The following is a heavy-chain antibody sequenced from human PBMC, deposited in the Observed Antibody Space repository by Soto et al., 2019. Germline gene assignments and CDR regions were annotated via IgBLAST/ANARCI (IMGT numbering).Heavy chain of an antibody. V-gene: IGHV4-31*03. CDR2: IYYSGST. CDR3: ARARTTVTTGQNWFDP. D-gene: IGHD4-17*01. Sequence: QVQLQESGPGLVKPSQTLSLTCTVSGGSISSGGYYWSWIRQHPGKGLEWIGYIYYSGSTYYNPSLKSRVTISVDTSKNQFSLKLSSVTAADTAVYYCARARTTVTTGQNWFDPWGQGTLVTVSS. J-gene: IGHJ5*02. CDR1: GGSISSGGYY.